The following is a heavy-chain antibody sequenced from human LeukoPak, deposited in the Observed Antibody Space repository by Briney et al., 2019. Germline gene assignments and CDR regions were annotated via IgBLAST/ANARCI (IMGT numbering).Heavy chain of an antibody. CDR2: TSGSGGST. J-gene: IGHJ3*02. Sequence: GGSLRLSCAASGFTFSSYAMSWVRQAPGKGLEWVSATSGSGGSTYYADSVKGRFTISRDNSKNTLYLQMNSLRAEDTAVYYCAKDSYDSSGYYYGGAFDIWGQGTMVTVSS. CDR3: AKDSYDSSGYYYGGAFDI. V-gene: IGHV3-23*01. D-gene: IGHD3-22*01. CDR1: GFTFSSYA.